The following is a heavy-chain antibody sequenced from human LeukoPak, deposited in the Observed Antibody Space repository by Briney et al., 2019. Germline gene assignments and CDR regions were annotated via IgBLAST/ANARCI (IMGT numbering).Heavy chain of an antibody. D-gene: IGHD1-1*01. J-gene: IGHJ3*02. CDR2: INHSGST. V-gene: IGHV4-34*01. CDR1: GGSFSGYY. Sequence: PSETLSLTCAVYGGSFSGYYWSWIRQPPGKGLEWIGEINHSGSTNYNPSLKSRVTISVDTSKNQFSLKLNSVTAADTAVYYCARWEATWVNGFDMWGQGTMVTVSS. CDR3: ARWEATWVNGFDM.